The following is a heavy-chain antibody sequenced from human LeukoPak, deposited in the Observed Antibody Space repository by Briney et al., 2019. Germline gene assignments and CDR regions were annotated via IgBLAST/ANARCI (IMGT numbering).Heavy chain of an antibody. Sequence: SETLSLTCAVYGGSFSGYYCSWIRQPPGKGLEWIGEINHSGSTNYNPSLKSRVTISVDTSKNQFSLKLSSVTAADTAVYYCAYGDYDWGQGTLVTVSS. CDR1: GGSFSGYY. CDR2: INHSGST. D-gene: IGHD4-17*01. CDR3: AYGDYD. J-gene: IGHJ4*02. V-gene: IGHV4-34*01.